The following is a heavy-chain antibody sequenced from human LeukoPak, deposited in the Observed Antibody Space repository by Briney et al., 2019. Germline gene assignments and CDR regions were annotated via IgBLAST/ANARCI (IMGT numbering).Heavy chain of an antibody. D-gene: IGHD1-26*01. CDR1: GFTFSSYA. J-gene: IGHJ6*02. Sequence: GGSLRLSCAASGFTFSSYAMSWVRQAPGKGLEWVSAISGSGGSTYYADSVKGRFTISRDNAENSLYLQMNSLRAEDTAVYYCARGGPGELHWGDGMDVWGQGTTVTVSS. CDR2: ISGSGGST. CDR3: ARGGPGELHWGDGMDV. V-gene: IGHV3-23*01.